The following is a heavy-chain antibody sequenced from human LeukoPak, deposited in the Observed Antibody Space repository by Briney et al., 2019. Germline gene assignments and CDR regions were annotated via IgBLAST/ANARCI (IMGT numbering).Heavy chain of an antibody. J-gene: IGHJ5*01. CDR1: GDCIGRSTYY. CDR3: ARQVAVVEPSEPNWFDS. D-gene: IGHD2-21*01. CDR2: IFYNGRT. Sequence: PSETLSLTCNVSGDCIGRSTYYWGWVRQTPEKGLQGSGKIFYNGRTNYNAALLRRGIMILDTSKNQFSLRLTSVTAADTAVYYCARQVAVVEPSEPNWFDSWGQGTLVTVSS. V-gene: IGHV4-39*07.